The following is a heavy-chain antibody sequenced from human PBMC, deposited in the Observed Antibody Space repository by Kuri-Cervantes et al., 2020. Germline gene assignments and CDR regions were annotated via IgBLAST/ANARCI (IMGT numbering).Heavy chain of an antibody. CDR2: IWYDGSNK. J-gene: IGHJ6*02. V-gene: IGHV3-30*02. CDR1: GFTVSSNY. Sequence: GGSLRLSCAASGFTVSSNYMSWVRQAPGKGLEWVAVIWYDGSNKYYADSVKGRFTISRDNSKNTLYLQMNSLRAEDTAVYYCAKDLGYSSSWSDSYGMDVWGQGTTVTVSS. D-gene: IGHD6-13*01. CDR3: AKDLGYSSSWSDSYGMDV.